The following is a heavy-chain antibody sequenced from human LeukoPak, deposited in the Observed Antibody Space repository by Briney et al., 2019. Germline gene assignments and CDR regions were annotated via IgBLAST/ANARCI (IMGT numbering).Heavy chain of an antibody. J-gene: IGHJ3*02. Sequence: SETLSLTCTVSGGSISTDYWSWIRQPPGKGLEWIGYIYYSGSTNYKPSLKSRVSISVDTSKDQFSLHLTSVTAADTPVHYCARDRLGGGYHGVEVFDIWGQGEMVPSLQ. D-gene: IGHD5-12*01. CDR3: ARDRLGGGYHGVEVFDI. V-gene: IGHV4-59*01. CDR1: GGSISTDY. CDR2: IYYSGST.